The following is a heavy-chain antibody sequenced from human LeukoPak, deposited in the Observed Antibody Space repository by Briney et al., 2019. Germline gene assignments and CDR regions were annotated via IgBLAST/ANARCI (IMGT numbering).Heavy chain of an antibody. Sequence: GSLRLSCAASGFTFSSYWMHWVRQAPGKGLVWVSRINSDGSSTSYADSVKGRFTISRDNAKKSLYLQMNSLRAEDTAVYYCVRVGSDYYDSSGYYHFAYWGQGTLVTVSS. V-gene: IGHV3-74*01. CDR3: VRVGSDYYDSSGYYHFAY. J-gene: IGHJ4*02. D-gene: IGHD3-22*01. CDR1: GFTFSSYW. CDR2: INSDGSST.